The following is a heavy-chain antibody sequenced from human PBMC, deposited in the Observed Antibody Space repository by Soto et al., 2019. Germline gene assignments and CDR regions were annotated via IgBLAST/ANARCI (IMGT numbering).Heavy chain of an antibody. CDR2: IGADGDT. Sequence: EVQLVESGGGLVQTGGSLRLSCEGSGFSFSSYDMHWVRQAAGKRLEWVAAIGADGDTYYSDSVKGRLTISRENTKNSLYLQMISLRTGDTGVYHCAKARLYYYYGMDVWGQGTMVTVSS. CDR1: GFSFSSYD. CDR3: AKARLYYYYGMDV. V-gene: IGHV3-13*01. J-gene: IGHJ6*02.